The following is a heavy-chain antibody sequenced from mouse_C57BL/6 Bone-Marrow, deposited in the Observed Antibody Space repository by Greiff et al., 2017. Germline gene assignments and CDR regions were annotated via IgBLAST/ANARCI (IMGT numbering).Heavy chain of an antibody. Sequence: EVMLVESGGGLVQPGGSLSLSCAASGFTFTDYYMSWVRQPPGKALGWLGFIRNKANGYTTEYSASVKGRFTISRDNSQSILYLQMNALRAEDSATYYCARCVYYGSSYWYFDVWGTGTTVTVSS. CDR1: GFTFTDYY. CDR2: IRNKANGYTT. CDR3: ARCVYYGSSYWYFDV. J-gene: IGHJ1*03. D-gene: IGHD1-1*01. V-gene: IGHV7-3*01.